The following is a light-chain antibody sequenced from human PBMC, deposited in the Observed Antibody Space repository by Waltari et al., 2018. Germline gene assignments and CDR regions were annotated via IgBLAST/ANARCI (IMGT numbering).Light chain of an antibody. CDR3: AVWDDSLIGRV. CDR1: SSNVGSNY. V-gene: IGLV1-47*01. CDR2: RND. J-gene: IGLJ3*02. Sequence: QSVLSQPPSASGTPGQRVTISCSGTSSNVGSNYVYWYQHLPGTVPKLLIYRNDQRPSGFPDLFSGSKSGTSASLAISGLQSEDESDYYCAVWDDSLIGRVFGGGTKLTVL.